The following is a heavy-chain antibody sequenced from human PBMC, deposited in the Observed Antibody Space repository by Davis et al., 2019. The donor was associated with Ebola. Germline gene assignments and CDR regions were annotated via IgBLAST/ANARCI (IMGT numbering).Heavy chain of an antibody. Sequence: GESLKISCAASGFTFSNYGLHWVRQAPGKGVEWVGVIWYDGSNKYYAESVKGRFTISRDNSKNTVYMQMNSLRGEDTAVYYCAMGAYYDSGNYYRPDYWGQGTLVTVSS. D-gene: IGHD3-10*01. V-gene: IGHV3-33*01. CDR3: AMGAYYDSGNYYRPDY. CDR2: IWYDGSNK. CDR1: GFTFSNYG. J-gene: IGHJ4*02.